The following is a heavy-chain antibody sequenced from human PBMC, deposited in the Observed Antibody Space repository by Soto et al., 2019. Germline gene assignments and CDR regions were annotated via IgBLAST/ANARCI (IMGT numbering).Heavy chain of an antibody. CDR3: ARDTNYDFWSGYRNKEGTYGMDV. CDR1: GFAFSGFE. CDR2: ISSGASNM. J-gene: IGHJ6*02. V-gene: IGHV3-48*03. D-gene: IGHD3-3*01. Sequence: GGSLRLSCAASGFAFSGFELNWVRQAPGKGLEWVSYISSGASNMYYADSVKGRFTISRDNAQSSLYLQMHSLRVEDTVVYYCARDTNYDFWSGYRNKEGTYGMDVWGQGTTVTVSS.